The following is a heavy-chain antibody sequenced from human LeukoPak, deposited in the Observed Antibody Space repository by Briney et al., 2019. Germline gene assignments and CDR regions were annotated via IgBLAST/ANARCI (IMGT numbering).Heavy chain of an antibody. CDR2: INHSGST. Sequence: SETLSLTCAVYGGSFSGYYWSWIRQPPGKGLEWIGEINHSGSTNYNPSLKSRVTISVDTSKNQFSLKLSSVTAADTAVYYCARAGYSSSWYDYWGQGTLVTVSS. CDR1: GGSFSGYY. V-gene: IGHV4-34*01. J-gene: IGHJ4*02. CDR3: ARAGYSSSWYDY. D-gene: IGHD6-13*01.